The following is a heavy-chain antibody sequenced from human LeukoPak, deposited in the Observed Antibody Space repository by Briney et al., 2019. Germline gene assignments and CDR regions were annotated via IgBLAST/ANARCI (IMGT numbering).Heavy chain of an antibody. J-gene: IGHJ3*02. D-gene: IGHD3-10*01. V-gene: IGHV5-51*01. CDR1: GYTFTTYS. Sequence: GESLKFSCKGSGYTFTTYSIGWVRQLPGKGLEWMGIIYPGDSDTTYSPSFQGQVKISSDKSTTTAYLQWSSLKASDTAMYYCARRITVVRGTGAFDIWGQGTMVTVSS. CDR3: ARRITVVRGTGAFDI. CDR2: IYPGDSDT.